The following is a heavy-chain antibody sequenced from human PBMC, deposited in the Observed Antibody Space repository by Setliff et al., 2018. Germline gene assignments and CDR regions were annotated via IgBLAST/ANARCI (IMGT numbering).Heavy chain of an antibody. V-gene: IGHV3-15*01. J-gene: IGHJ3*02. D-gene: IGHD3-16*01. CDR1: GFTFSNAW. CDR2: IRSKTDGGTT. Sequence: GGSLRLSCTASGFTFSNAWMTWVRQAPGKGLEWVGRIRSKTDGGTTDYAAPVKGRFTISRDDSKNTMYLQMNSLKTEDTAVYYCTTDPSATFGGVIGAAFDMWGQGTMVTVSS. CDR3: TTDPSATFGGVIGAAFDM.